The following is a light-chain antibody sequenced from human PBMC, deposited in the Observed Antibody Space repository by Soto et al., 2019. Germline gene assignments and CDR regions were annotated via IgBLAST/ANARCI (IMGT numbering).Light chain of an antibody. J-gene: IGLJ1*01. CDR3: SSYTSSSTLV. CDR2: DVT. Sequence: QSVLTQPRAVSFSPGQSVTISCTGTSSDVGVSRSVSWYQQHPGKAPKLIISDVTKRPSGVPYRFSGPKSGNTASLTISGLQAEDEADYYCSSYTSSSTLVFGTGTK. V-gene: IGLV2-11*01. CDR1: SSDVGVSRS.